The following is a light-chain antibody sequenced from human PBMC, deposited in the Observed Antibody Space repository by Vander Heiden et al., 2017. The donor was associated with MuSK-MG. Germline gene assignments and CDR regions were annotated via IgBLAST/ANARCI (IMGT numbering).Light chain of an antibody. CDR2: LGS. Sequence: DIVMTQSPLSLPVTPREPASISCRSSQSLLHSNGYNYLDWYLQKPGQSPQLLIYLGSNRASGVPDRFSGSGSGTDFTLKISRVEAEDVGVYYCRQALQTPRTFGQGTKLEIK. CDR3: RQALQTPRT. CDR1: QSLLHSNGYNY. V-gene: IGKV2-28*01. J-gene: IGKJ2*01.